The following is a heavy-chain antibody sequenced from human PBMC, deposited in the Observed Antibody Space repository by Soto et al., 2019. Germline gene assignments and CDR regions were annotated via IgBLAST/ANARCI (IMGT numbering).Heavy chain of an antibody. V-gene: IGHV4-59*01. Sequence: PSETLSLTCTVSGGSISSYYWSWIRQPPGKGLEWIGYIYYSGSTNYNPSLKSRVTISVDTSKNQFSLKLSSVTAADTAVYYCARDTQLRYFDWSPQSYYYYMDVRGKGTTVTVSS. D-gene: IGHD3-9*01. CDR1: GGSISSYY. CDR2: IYYSGST. CDR3: ARDTQLRYFDWSPQSYYYYMDV. J-gene: IGHJ6*03.